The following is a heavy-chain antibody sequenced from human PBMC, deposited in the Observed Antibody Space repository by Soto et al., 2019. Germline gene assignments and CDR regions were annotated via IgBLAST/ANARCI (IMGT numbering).Heavy chain of an antibody. V-gene: IGHV3-21*01. D-gene: IGHD5-18*01. Sequence: PGGSLRLSCAASGFTFSSYSMNWVRQAPGKGLEWVSSISSSSSYIYYADSVKGRFTISRDNAKNSLYLQMNSLRAEDTAVYYCARDPPRDTARGIRNPTYGMDVWGQGTTVTVSS. CDR2: ISSSSSYI. CDR3: ARDPPRDTARGIRNPTYGMDV. CDR1: GFTFSSYS. J-gene: IGHJ6*02.